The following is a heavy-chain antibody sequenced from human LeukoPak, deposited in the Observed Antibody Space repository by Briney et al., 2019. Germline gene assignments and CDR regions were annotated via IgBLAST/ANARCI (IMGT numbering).Heavy chain of an antibody. D-gene: IGHD5-24*01. J-gene: IGHJ4*02. CDR3: AKEGGGATISFDY. CDR1: GFIFGTYA. CDR2: ISGSAVST. Sequence: GGSLRLSCAASGFIFGTYAMSWVRQAPGKGLEWVSTISGSAVSTFYADSVKGRFTISRDNSKNTLSLQMNSLRAEDTAIYYCAKEGGGATISFDYWGQGTLVTVSS. V-gene: IGHV3-23*01.